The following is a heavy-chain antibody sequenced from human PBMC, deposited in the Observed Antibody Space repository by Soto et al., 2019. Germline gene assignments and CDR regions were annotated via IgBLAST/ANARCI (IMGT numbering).Heavy chain of an antibody. CDR1: GGTFSSSA. Sequence: ASVQLSWKSSGGTFSSSAIIWVLQAPGQGLEWMGGIIPIFGTANYAQKFQGRVTITADKSTSTAYMELSSLRSEDTAVYYCARRGRNWPVWFDPWGQGTRVTVSS. D-gene: IGHD1-1*01. V-gene: IGHV1-69*06. CDR3: ARRGRNWPVWFDP. J-gene: IGHJ5*02. CDR2: IIPIFGTA.